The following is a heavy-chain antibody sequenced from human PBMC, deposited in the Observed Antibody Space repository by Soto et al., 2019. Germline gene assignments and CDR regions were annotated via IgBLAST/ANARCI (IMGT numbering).Heavy chain of an antibody. CDR2: IIPIFGTA. CDR3: ASPAPLGYCSGGSCWHYYGMDV. CDR1: GGTFSSYA. Sequence: GASVKVSCKASGGTFSSYAISWVRQAPGQGLEWMGGIIPIFGTANYAQKFQGRVTITADKSTSTAYMELSSLRSEDTAVYYCASPAPLGYCSGGSCWHYYGMDVWGQGTTVTVSS. D-gene: IGHD2-15*01. J-gene: IGHJ6*02. V-gene: IGHV1-69*06.